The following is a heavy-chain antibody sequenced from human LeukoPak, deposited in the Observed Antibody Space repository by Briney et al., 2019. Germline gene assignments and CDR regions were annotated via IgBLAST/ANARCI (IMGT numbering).Heavy chain of an antibody. CDR1: GFTFDDYA. CDR2: ISWNSGSI. V-gene: IGHV3-9*03. D-gene: IGHD1-1*01. CDR3: AKAVFSNWNDFLAAFDI. J-gene: IGHJ3*02. Sequence: PGGSLRLSCAASGFTFDDYAMHWVRQAPGKGLEWVSGISWNSGSIGYADSVKGRFTISRDNAKNSLYLQMNSLRAEDMALYYCAKAVFSNWNDFLAAFDIWGQGTMVTVSS.